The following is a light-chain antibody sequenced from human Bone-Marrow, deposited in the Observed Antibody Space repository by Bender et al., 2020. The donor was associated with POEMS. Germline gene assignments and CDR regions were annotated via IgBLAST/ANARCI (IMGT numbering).Light chain of an antibody. V-gene: IGLV2-11*01. Sequence: QSALTQPRSVSGSPGQSVTISCTGSTSNVGGYNYVSWYQHHPGKAPKLMIYDVTNRPSGVSNRFSGSKSGNTASLTISGLQAEDEADYYCAAWDDSLIGYVFGTGTKVTVL. CDR2: DVT. J-gene: IGLJ1*01. CDR1: TSNVGGYNY. CDR3: AAWDDSLIGYV.